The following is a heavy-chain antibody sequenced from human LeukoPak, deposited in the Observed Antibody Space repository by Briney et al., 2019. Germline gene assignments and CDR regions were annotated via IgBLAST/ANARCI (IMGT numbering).Heavy chain of an antibody. D-gene: IGHD2-15*01. CDR3: AKDLGIVVAIDAFDI. CDR1: GFTFSSYA. V-gene: IGHV3-23*01. CDR2: ISGSGGST. Sequence: GGSLRLSCAASGFTFSSYAMSWVRQAPGKGLEWVSAISGSGGSTYYADSVKGRFTISRDNSKNTLYLQMNSPRAEDTAVYYCAKDLGIVVAIDAFDIWGQGTMVTVSS. J-gene: IGHJ3*02.